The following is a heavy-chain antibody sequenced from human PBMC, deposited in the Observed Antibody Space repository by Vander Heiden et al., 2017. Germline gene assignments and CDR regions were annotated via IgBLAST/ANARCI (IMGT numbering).Heavy chain of an antibody. D-gene: IGHD1-26*01. J-gene: IGHJ4*02. CDR2: ISYSGST. CDR3: ARDGTVGSHHGVDY. CDR1: GASISTYY. Sequence: QVQLQESGPGLVKPSETLSLTCTVSGASISTYYWSWIRQPPGKGLQWIGYISYSGSTKYNPSFKSRVTISPDTSKNQLSLKLRSLTAADTAVYYSARDGTVGSHHGVDYWGQGTLVTVSS. V-gene: IGHV4-59*01.